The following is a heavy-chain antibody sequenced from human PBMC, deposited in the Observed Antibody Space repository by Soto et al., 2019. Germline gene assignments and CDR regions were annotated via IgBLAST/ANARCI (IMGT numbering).Heavy chain of an antibody. CDR1: GGTFSSYA. J-gene: IGHJ4*02. D-gene: IGHD2-21*02. Sequence: QVQLVQSGAEVKKPGSSVKVSCKASGGTFSSYAISWVRQAPGQGLEWMGGIIPIFGTANYAQKFQGRVTITADESTSTAYMGLRSLRSEDTAVYYCARANDYDIVVVTANGFDYWGQGPLVTVSS. V-gene: IGHV1-69*01. CDR3: ARANDYDIVVVTANGFDY. CDR2: IIPIFGTA.